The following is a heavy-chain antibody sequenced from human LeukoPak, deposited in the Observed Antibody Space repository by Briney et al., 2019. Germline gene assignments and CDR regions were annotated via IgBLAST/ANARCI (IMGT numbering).Heavy chain of an antibody. CDR2: INHSVST. Sequence: SETLSLTCAVYGGSFSVYYCSWIRQPPGKWLEWIGEINHSVSTNYNPSLKSRVTIPADTSKHQSCMKLSSVTAADTAVYYCARGSLAVAGRPGPRHRNWFAPWGQGTLVTVSS. J-gene: IGHJ5*02. CDR1: GGSFSVYY. V-gene: IGHV4-34*01. CDR3: ARGSLAVAGRPGPRHRNWFAP. D-gene: IGHD6-19*01.